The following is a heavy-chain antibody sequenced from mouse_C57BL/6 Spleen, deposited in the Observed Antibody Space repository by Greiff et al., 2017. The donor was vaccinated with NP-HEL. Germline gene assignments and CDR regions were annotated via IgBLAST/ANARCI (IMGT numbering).Heavy chain of an antibody. D-gene: IGHD1-1*01. CDR2: TFYSGIT. CDR1: GFSINSDCY. Sequence: ESGPSLVRPSQTLSLTCTVTGFSINSDCYWIWIRQFPGNKLEYIGYTFYSGITYYNPSLESRTYITRDTSKNQFSLKLSSVTTEDTATYYCARGIYYGSREDGYAMDYWGQGTSVTVSS. V-gene: IGHV3-3*01. J-gene: IGHJ4*01. CDR3: ARGIYYGSREDGYAMDY.